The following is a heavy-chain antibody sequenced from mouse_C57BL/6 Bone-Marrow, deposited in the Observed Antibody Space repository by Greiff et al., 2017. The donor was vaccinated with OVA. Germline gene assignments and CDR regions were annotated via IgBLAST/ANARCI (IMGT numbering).Heavy chain of an antibody. J-gene: IGHJ2*01. V-gene: IGHV1-19*01. CDR3: ARPLVITTVVDFDY. CDR2: INPYNGGT. Sequence: EVQLQESGPVLVKPGASVKMSCKASGYTFTDYYMNWVKQSHGKSLEWIGVINPYNGGTSYNQKFKGKATLTVDKSSSTAYMELNSLTSEDSAVYYCARPLVITTVVDFDYWGQGTTLTVSS. D-gene: IGHD1-1*01. CDR1: GYTFTDYY.